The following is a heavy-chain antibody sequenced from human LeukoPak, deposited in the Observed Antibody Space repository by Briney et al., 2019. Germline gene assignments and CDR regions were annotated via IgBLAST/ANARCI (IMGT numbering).Heavy chain of an antibody. CDR3: ARDVGSSSWSDY. J-gene: IGHJ4*02. D-gene: IGHD6-13*01. V-gene: IGHV1-69*01. CDR1: DSFSIYG. Sequence: ASVKVSCKAVDSFSIYGISWVRQAPGQGLEWMGGIIPISGAAEYAQKFQGRVTITADEPTTTAYMELTSLTSDDTAVYYCARDVGSSSWSDYWGQGTLVTVSS. CDR2: IIPISGAA.